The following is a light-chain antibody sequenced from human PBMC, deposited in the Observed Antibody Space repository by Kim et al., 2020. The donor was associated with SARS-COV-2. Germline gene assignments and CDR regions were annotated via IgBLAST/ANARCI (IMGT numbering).Light chain of an antibody. V-gene: IGKV3-11*01. J-gene: IGKJ4*01. CDR1: QNIDTY. CDR2: DAS. CDR3: QQRNSWPPAVT. Sequence: RGDRAPLSCRASQNIDTYLAWYQQRPGQAPRLLVYDASNRATGVPDRFSGSGSGTDFTLTISSLEPEDFSIYYCQQRNSWPPAVTFGGGTKVDIK.